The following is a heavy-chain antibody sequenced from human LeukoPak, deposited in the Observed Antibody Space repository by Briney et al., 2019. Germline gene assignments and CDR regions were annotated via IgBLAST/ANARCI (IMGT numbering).Heavy chain of an antibody. V-gene: IGHV4-61*02. CDR3: ARDDQYSSSSFWFDP. D-gene: IGHD6-6*01. CDR2: IYTSGST. J-gene: IGHJ5*02. Sequence: SETLSLTCTVSGGSISSGSYYWSWIRQPAGKGLEWIGRIYTSGSTNYNPSLKSRVTISVDTSKNQFSLKLSSVTAADTAVYYCARDDQYSSSSFWFDPWGQGTLVTVSS. CDR1: GGSISSGSYY.